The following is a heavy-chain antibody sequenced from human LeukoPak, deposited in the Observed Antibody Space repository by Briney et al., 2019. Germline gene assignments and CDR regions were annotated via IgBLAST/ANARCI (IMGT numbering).Heavy chain of an antibody. J-gene: IGHJ3*01. D-gene: IGHD3-22*01. CDR3: ARIFDRDA. CDR2: IHTGGST. CDR1: GGSIFTYY. Sequence: SETLSLTCSISGGSIFTYYWSWVRQPAGKGLEWIGRIHTGGSTNYSPSLKSRVTMSLDTSKNQFSLKLASVTAADTAVYYCARIFDRDAWGQGTMVTVSS. V-gene: IGHV4-4*07.